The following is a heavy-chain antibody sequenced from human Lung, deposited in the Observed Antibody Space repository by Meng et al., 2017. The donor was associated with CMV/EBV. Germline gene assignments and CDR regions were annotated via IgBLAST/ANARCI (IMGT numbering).Heavy chain of an antibody. J-gene: IGHJ4*02. Sequence: GESLKISCAASGFTFSSYEMNWVRQAPGKGLEWVSYISSSGSTIYYADSVKGRFTISRDNAKNSLYLQMNSLRAEDTAVYYCARERGRDGYNSGWGKDYWGQGKXVNGAS. V-gene: IGHV3-48*03. D-gene: IGHD5-24*01. CDR1: GFTFSSYE. CDR2: ISSSGSTI. CDR3: ARERGRDGYNSGWGKDY.